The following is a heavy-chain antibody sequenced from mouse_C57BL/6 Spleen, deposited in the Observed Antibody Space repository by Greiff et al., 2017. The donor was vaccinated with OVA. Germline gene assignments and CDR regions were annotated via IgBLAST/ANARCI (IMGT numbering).Heavy chain of an antibody. CDR3: ARWHDYDAGFDY. V-gene: IGHV5-6*01. D-gene: IGHD2-4*01. CDR2: ISSGGSYT. CDR1: GFTFSSYG. J-gene: IGHJ2*01. Sequence: EVQGVESGGDLVKPGGSLKLSCAASGFTFSSYGMSWVRQTPDKRLEWVATISSGGSYTYYPDSVKGRFTISRDNAKNTLYLQMSSLKSEDTAMYYCARWHDYDAGFDYWGQGTTLTVSS.